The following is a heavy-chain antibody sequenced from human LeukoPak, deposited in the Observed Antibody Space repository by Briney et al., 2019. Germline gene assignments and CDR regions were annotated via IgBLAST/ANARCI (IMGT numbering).Heavy chain of an antibody. D-gene: IGHD2-2*02. CDR2: IYYTGST. CDR3: AREKVPAAIGDYYYYMDV. V-gene: IGHV4-39*07. CDR1: GGSISSSSSY. Sequence: SETLSLTCTVSGGSISSSSSYWGWIRQPPGKGLEWIATIYYTGSTYYNPSLKSRVTISVDTSKNRFSLRLSPVTAADTAVYYCAREKVPAAIGDYYYYMDVWGKGTTVTVSS. J-gene: IGHJ6*03.